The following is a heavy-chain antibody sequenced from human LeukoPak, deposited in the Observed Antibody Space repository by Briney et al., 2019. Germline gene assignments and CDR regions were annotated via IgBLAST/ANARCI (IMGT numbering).Heavy chain of an antibody. Sequence: RAGGSLRLSCTASGFTFCDYYMSWIRQTPGKGLEWLSYISTRDNTIQYADSVKGRFTISRDNANNSVFLQMNNLRAEDSAIYYCARGARWAYYFDYWGQGSLVTVSS. D-gene: IGHD4-23*01. CDR2: ISTRDNTI. CDR3: ARGARWAYYFDY. J-gene: IGHJ4*02. V-gene: IGHV3-11*01. CDR1: GFTFCDYY.